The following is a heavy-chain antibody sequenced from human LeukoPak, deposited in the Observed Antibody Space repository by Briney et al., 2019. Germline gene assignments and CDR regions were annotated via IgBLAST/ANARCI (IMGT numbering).Heavy chain of an antibody. CDR1: GYTFTDYY. CDR3: ASSTYGSGSYSPLAY. Sequence: ASVKVSCKASGYTFTDYYMHWVRQAPGQGLEWMGWINPNSGGTNYAQKFQGRVTMTRDTSISTAYMELSRLRSDDTAVYYCASSTYGSGSYSPLAYWGQGTLVTVSS. CDR2: INPNSGGT. D-gene: IGHD3-10*01. V-gene: IGHV1-2*02. J-gene: IGHJ4*02.